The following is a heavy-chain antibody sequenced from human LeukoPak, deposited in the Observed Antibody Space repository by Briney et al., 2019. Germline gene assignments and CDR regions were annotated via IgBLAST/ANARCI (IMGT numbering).Heavy chain of an antibody. CDR3: AREGMEYYYGSSHWFDP. D-gene: IGHD3-10*01. J-gene: IGHJ5*02. V-gene: IGHV3-33*01. CDR2: IWYDGSNK. Sequence: GGSLRLSCAASEFTFSYYDMPWVRQAPGKGLEWLAVIWYDGSNKYYADSVKGRFTISRDNSKNTLYLQMNSLRAEDTAVYYCAREGMEYYYGSSHWFDPWGQGTLVTVSS. CDR1: EFTFSYYD.